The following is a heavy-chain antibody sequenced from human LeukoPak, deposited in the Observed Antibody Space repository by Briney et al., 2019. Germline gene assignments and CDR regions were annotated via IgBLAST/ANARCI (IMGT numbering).Heavy chain of an antibody. Sequence: ASVKVSCKASGYTFTSYYMHWVRQAPGQGLERMGIINPSGGSTSYAQKFQGRVTMTTDTSTSTAYMELRSLRSDDTAVYYCASDTGLSWGQGTMVTVSS. V-gene: IGHV1-46*01. J-gene: IGHJ3*01. CDR3: ASDTGLS. CDR1: GYTFTSYY. CDR2: INPSGGST.